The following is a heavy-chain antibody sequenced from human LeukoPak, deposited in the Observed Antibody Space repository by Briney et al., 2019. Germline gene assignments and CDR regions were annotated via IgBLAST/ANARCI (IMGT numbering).Heavy chain of an antibody. Sequence: SETLSLTCAVSGGSISSNNWWNWVRQPPGKGLEWIGEIYHSGSTNYNPSLKSRAYITVDKSNNQLSLKLSSVTAADTAVYYCARNRYYYGSRNYGVPTWFDPWGHGTLVTVSS. J-gene: IGHJ5*02. CDR1: GGSISSNNW. D-gene: IGHD3-10*01. V-gene: IGHV4-4*02. CDR2: IYHSGST. CDR3: ARNRYYYGSRNYGVPTWFDP.